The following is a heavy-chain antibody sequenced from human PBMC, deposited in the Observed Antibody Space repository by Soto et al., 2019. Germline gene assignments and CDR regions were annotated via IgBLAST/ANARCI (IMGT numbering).Heavy chain of an antibody. D-gene: IGHD2-15*01. CDR1: GGSISSYY. CDR2: VYYSGST. J-gene: IGHJ6*03. CDR3: ARGVLRRLFYYYYYMDV. Sequence: SETLSLTCTVSGGSISSYYWSWIRQPPGKGLEWIGYVYYSGSTNYNPSLKSRVTISVDTSKNQFSLKVSPVTAADTAVYYCARGVLRRLFYYYYYMDVWGKGTTVTVSS. V-gene: IGHV4-59*01.